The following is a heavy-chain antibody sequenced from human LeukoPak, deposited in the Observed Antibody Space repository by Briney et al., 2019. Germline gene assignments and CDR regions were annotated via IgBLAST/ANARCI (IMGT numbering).Heavy chain of an antibody. J-gene: IGHJ3*02. D-gene: IGHD4-11*01. CDR2: IIPILGIA. V-gene: IGHV1-69*04. Sequence: SVKVSCKASGGTFSSYAISWVRQAPGQGLEWMGRIIPILGIASYAQKFQGRVTMTRDTSTSTVYMELSSLRSEDTAVYYCARAYSNPDAFDIWGQGTMVTVSS. CDR3: ARAYSNPDAFDI. CDR1: GGTFSSYA.